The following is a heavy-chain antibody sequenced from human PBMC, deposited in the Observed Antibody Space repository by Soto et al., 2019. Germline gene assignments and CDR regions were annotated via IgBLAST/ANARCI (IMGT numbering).Heavy chain of an antibody. Sequence: SETLSLTCTVSGGSVSSGSYYWSWIRQPPGKGLEWIGYIYYSGSTNYNPSLKSRVTISVDTSKNQFSLKLSSVTAADTAVYYCASTPLERWLQLPTDYWGQGTLVTVSS. D-gene: IGHD5-12*01. CDR1: GGSVSSGSYY. J-gene: IGHJ4*02. CDR2: IYYSGST. V-gene: IGHV4-61*01. CDR3: ASTPLERWLQLPTDY.